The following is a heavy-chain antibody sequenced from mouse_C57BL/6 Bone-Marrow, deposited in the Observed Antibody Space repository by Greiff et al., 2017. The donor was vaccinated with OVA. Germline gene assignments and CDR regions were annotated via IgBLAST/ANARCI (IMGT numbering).Heavy chain of an antibody. J-gene: IGHJ3*01. V-gene: IGHV1-81*01. Sequence: VKLMESGAELARPGASVKLSCKASGYTFTSYGISWVKQRTGQGLEWIGEIYPRSGNTYYNEKFKGKATLTADKSSSTAYMELRSLTSEDSAVYFCAMKGYHYGSRGAWFAYWGQGTLVTVSA. CDR1: GYTFTSYG. D-gene: IGHD1-1*01. CDR2: IYPRSGNT. CDR3: AMKGYHYGSRGAWFAY.